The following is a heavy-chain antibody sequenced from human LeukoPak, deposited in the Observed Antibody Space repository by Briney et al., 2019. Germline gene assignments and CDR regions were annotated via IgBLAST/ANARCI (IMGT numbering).Heavy chain of an antibody. CDR1: GFAFSQFP. V-gene: IGHV3-30*14. Sequence: PGGSLRLSCVASGFAFSQFPVHWVRQAPGKRLEWVAFISHDGGNKKYGDSVKGRLTISRDNSKNTLYLQMNSLRAEDTAVYYCARGPSGYHNTGGQGTLVTVSS. CDR3: ARGPSGYHNT. CDR2: ISHDGGNK. J-gene: IGHJ4*02. D-gene: IGHD5-12*01.